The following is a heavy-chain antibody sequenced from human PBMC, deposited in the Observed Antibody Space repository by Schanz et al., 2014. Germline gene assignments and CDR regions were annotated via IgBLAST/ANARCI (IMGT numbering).Heavy chain of an antibody. CDR1: GFSFSGFA. CDR2: VSHDGFTK. V-gene: IGHV3-30*04. Sequence: VQLEESGGGVVQPGGSLRLSCVASGFSFSGFAVHWVRQAPGKGLEWVSIVSHDGFTKHYADSVKGRFTISRDNSINTLSLQMNSLSADDTAVYYCAKGQGAVINNWYFDLWGRGTLVTVSS. D-gene: IGHD2-21*01. CDR3: AKGQGAVINNWYFDL. J-gene: IGHJ2*01.